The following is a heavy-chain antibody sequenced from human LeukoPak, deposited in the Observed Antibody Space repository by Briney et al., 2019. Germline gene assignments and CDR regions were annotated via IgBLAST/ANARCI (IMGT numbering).Heavy chain of an antibody. J-gene: IGHJ3*02. Sequence: GRSLRLSCAASGFIFNDYAMHWVRQAPGRGLEWVSVINWSSRSIGYADSVKGRFTISRDNAKNTLYLQMNSLRAEDTAVYYCASSRYYYGSGSYSPADAFDIWGQGTMVTVSS. CDR1: GFIFNDYA. V-gene: IGHV3-9*01. CDR3: ASSRYYYGSGSYSPADAFDI. CDR2: INWSSRSI. D-gene: IGHD3-10*01.